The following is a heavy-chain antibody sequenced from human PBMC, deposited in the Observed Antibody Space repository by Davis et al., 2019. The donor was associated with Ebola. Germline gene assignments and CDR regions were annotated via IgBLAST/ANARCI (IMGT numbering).Heavy chain of an antibody. J-gene: IGHJ4*02. CDR3: ARQESLYGSIDY. D-gene: IGHD6-13*01. Sequence: PGGSLRLSCQGSGYSFTTYWIGWVRQMPGKGLEWMGIIYSGDSDTRYRPSFEGQVTISVDKSISTAYLQWSSLKASDTAMYYCARQESLYGSIDYWGQGTLVTVSS. CDR1: GYSFTTYW. V-gene: IGHV5-51*01. CDR2: IYSGDSDT.